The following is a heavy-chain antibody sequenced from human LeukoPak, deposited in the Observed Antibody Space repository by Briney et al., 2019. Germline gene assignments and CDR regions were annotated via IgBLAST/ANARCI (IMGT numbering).Heavy chain of an antibody. CDR3: ATITIFGVVDYYMDV. CDR1: GYTFTGYY. V-gene: IGHV1-2*02. Sequence: PQASVKVSCKASGYTFTGYYMHWVRQAPGQGLEWMGWINPNSGGTNYAQKFQGRVTMTRDTSISTAYMELSRLRSDDTAVYYCATITIFGVVDYYMDVWGKGTTVTVSS. D-gene: IGHD3-3*01. J-gene: IGHJ6*03. CDR2: INPNSGGT.